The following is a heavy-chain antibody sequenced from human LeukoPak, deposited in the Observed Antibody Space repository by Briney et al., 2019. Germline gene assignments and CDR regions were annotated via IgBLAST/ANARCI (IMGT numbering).Heavy chain of an antibody. CDR2: IIPIFGTA. D-gene: IGHD3-10*01. J-gene: IGHJ6*04. Sequence: SVKVSFKSSVCTFSSYAISWVRQPHGQGLEWMGGIIPIFGTANNAQKFQGRATITADESTSTAYMELSSLRSEDTAVYYCARGGRMVRGASRSYYYGMDVWGKGTTVTVSS. CDR3: ARGGRMVRGASRSYYYGMDV. CDR1: VCTFSSYA. V-gene: IGHV1-69*13.